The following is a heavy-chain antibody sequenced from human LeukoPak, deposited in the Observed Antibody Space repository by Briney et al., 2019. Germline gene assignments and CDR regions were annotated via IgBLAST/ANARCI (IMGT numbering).Heavy chain of an antibody. CDR3: ARPSYYYGSGRDGMDV. D-gene: IGHD3-10*01. J-gene: IGHJ6*02. CDR1: GYSFTTYW. CDR2: IYPGDSDT. V-gene: IGHV5-51*01. Sequence: GESLKISCKVSGYSFTTYWIGWVRQMPGKGLEWMGIIYPGDSDTRYSPSFQGQVTISADKSISTAYLQWSSLKASDTAMYYCARPSYYYGSGRDGMDVWGQGTTVTVSS.